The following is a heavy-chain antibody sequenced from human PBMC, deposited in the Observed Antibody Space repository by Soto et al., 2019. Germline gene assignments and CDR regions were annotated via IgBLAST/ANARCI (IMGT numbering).Heavy chain of an antibody. CDR2: IIPIFGTA. CDR1: GGTFSSYA. D-gene: IGHD3-16*02. J-gene: IGHJ4*02. V-gene: IGHV1-69*01. CDR3: ARSMITFGGVIDSFDY. Sequence: QVQLVQSGAEVKKPGSSVKVSCKASGGTFSSYAISWVRQAPGQGLEWMGGIIPIFGTANYALKFQGRVTITADESTSTAYMELSSLRSEDTAVYYCARSMITFGGVIDSFDYWGQGTLVTVSS.